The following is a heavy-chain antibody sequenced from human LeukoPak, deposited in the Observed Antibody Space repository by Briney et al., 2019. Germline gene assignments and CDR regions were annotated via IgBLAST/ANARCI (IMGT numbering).Heavy chain of an antibody. CDR2: ISGSGGST. V-gene: IGHV3-23*01. J-gene: IGHJ4*02. Sequence: GGSLRLSCAATGFTFSSYAMSWVRQAPGKGLEWVSSISGSGGSTYYADSVKGRFTISRDNSKNTLYLQMNSLRAEDTAVYYCAKDGIRDGYNTDYWGQGTLVTVSS. CDR1: GFTFSSYA. CDR3: AKDGIRDGYNTDY. D-gene: IGHD5-24*01.